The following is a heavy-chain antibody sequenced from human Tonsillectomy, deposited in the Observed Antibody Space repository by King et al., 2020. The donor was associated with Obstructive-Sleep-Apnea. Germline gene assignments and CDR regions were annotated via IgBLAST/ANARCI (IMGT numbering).Heavy chain of an antibody. CDR3: ARDLKYQLLSYYYYGMDV. CDR2: ISSSSSTI. D-gene: IGHD2-2*01. CDR1: GFTFSSYS. Sequence: VQLVESGGGLVQPGGSLRLSCAASGFTFSSYSMNWVRQAPGKGLEWVSYISSSSSTIYYADSVKGRFTISRDNAKNSLYLQMNSLRAEETAVYYCARDLKYQLLSYYYYGMDVWGQGTTVTVSS. J-gene: IGHJ6*02. V-gene: IGHV3-48*04.